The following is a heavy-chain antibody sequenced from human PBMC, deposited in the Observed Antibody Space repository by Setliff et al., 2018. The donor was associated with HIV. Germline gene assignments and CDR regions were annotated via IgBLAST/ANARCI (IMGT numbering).Heavy chain of an antibody. CDR2: IYHSGST. D-gene: IGHD6-13*01. Sequence: PSETLSLTCAVSGGSINSSNWWSWVRQPPGKGLEWIGEIYHSGSTNYNPSLKSRVTISVDKSKNQFSLKLSSVTAADTAVYYCARDLPIAAAGISHYYGMDVWGQGTTVTVSS. V-gene: IGHV4-4*02. J-gene: IGHJ6*02. CDR1: GGSINSSNW. CDR3: ARDLPIAAAGISHYYGMDV.